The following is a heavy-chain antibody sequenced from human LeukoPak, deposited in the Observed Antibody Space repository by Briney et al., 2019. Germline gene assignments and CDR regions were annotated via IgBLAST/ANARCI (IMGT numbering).Heavy chain of an antibody. CDR2: INSDGSTT. V-gene: IGHV3-74*01. CDR1: GFTFRNYW. CDR3: ARDGGYCTNGVCFFDH. J-gene: IGHJ4*02. Sequence: RGSLRLSCEASGFTFRNYWMHWVRQAPGKGLVWVSRINSDGSTTSYADSVKGRFTISRDNAKNTLYLQMNSLRAEDTALYYCARDGGYCTNGVCFFDHWGQGTLVAVSS. D-gene: IGHD2-8*01.